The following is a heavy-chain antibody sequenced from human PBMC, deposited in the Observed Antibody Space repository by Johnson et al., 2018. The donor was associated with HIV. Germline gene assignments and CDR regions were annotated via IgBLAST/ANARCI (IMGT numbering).Heavy chain of an antibody. Sequence: QVQLVESGGGVVRPGGSLRLSCATSGFTFDDYAMHWVRQAPGKGLEWVAVISYDGSNKYYADSVKGRFTISRDNSKNTLYLQMNSLRAEDTAIYYCAKDLRIAARPGDAFDIWGQGTMVTVSS. D-gene: IGHD6-6*01. CDR1: GFTFDDYA. CDR3: AKDLRIAARPGDAFDI. J-gene: IGHJ3*02. V-gene: IGHV3-30-3*01. CDR2: ISYDGSNK.